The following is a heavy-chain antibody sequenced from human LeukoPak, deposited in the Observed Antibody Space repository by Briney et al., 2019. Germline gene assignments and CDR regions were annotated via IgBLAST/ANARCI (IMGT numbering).Heavy chain of an antibody. CDR1: GYTFTSYY. J-gene: IGHJ4*02. Sequence: ASVKVSCKVSGYTFTSYYMHWLRQAPGQGLEWMGIINPSGGSTSYAQKFQGRVTMTRDTSTSTVYMELSSLRSEDTAVYYCARDRNLDSSGWYFGYWGQGTLVTVSS. V-gene: IGHV1-46*03. CDR2: INPSGGST. CDR3: ARDRNLDSSGWYFGY. D-gene: IGHD6-19*01.